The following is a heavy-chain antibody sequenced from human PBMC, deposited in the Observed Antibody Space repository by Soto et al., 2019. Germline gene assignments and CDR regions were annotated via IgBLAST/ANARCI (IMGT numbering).Heavy chain of an antibody. V-gene: IGHV4-30-4*01. J-gene: IGHJ6*02. Sequence: PSETLSLTCTVSGGSISSGDYYWSWIRQPPGKGLEWIGYIYYSGSTYYNPSLKSRVTISVDTSKNQFSLKLSSVTAADTAVYYCARGRYYYDSSGYWLRDGMDVWGQGTTVTVSS. D-gene: IGHD3-22*01. CDR1: GGSISSGDYY. CDR3: ARGRYYYDSSGYWLRDGMDV. CDR2: IYYSGST.